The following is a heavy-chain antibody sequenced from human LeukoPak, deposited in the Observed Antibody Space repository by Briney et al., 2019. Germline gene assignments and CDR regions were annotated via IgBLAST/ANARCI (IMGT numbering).Heavy chain of an antibody. D-gene: IGHD3-10*01. CDR1: GFTVSSNY. CDR3: ARGGGGIGF. Sequence: GGSLRLSSAASGFTVSSNYMSWVRQAPGKGLEWVSVIYSGGSTYYADSVKGRFTISRDNSKNTLYLQMNSLRAEDTAVYYCARGGGGIGFWGQGTLVTVSS. CDR2: IYSGGST. J-gene: IGHJ4*02. V-gene: IGHV3-53*01.